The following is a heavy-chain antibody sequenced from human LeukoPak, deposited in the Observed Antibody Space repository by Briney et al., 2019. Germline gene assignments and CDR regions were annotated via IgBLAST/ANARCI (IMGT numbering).Heavy chain of an antibody. J-gene: IGHJ4*02. D-gene: IGHD3-22*01. CDR2: ISYDGSEK. CDR1: GFTYSSSP. CDR3: AREGSRGYYPY. Sequence: PGGSLRLSCAASGFTYSSSPMHWVRQAPGKGLEWVAIISYDGSEKHYADPVKGRFTISRDNSKNTLYLQMNSLRAEDTAAYYCAREGSRGYYPYWGQGILVTVSS. V-gene: IGHV3-30-3*01.